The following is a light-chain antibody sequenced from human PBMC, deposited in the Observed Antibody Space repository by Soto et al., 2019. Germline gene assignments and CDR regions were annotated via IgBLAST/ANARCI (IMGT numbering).Light chain of an antibody. J-gene: IGKJ1*01. CDR3: QQYGSLSWT. Sequence: IVFTQSPGTLSLSPGGRATLACRSSQNVDSNYLAWYQQKPGQAPRIIIFGASGRATGIPDRFSGSGSGTDFTLTISRLEPEDFAVYYCQQYGSLSWTFGQGTKVDIK. CDR1: QNVDSNY. CDR2: GAS. V-gene: IGKV3-20*01.